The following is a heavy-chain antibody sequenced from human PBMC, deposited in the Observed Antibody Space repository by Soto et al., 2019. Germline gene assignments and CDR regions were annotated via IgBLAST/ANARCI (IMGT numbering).Heavy chain of an antibody. Sequence: GESLKISCKGSGYSFTSYWIGWVRQMPGKGLEWMGIIYPGDSDTRYSPSFQGQVTISADKSISTAYLQWSSLKASDTAMYYCARAGSSADIAAAAYDAFDIWGQGTMVTVSS. CDR1: GYSFTSYW. CDR2: IYPGDSDT. D-gene: IGHD6-13*01. V-gene: IGHV5-51*01. J-gene: IGHJ3*02. CDR3: ARAGSSADIAAAAYDAFDI.